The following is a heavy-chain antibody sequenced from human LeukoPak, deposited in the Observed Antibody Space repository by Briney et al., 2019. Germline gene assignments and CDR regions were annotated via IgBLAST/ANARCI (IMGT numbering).Heavy chain of an antibody. CDR3: TRVIIVVVSGTNYDY. CDR1: GYTFTTYG. CDR2: INTYNGHT. J-gene: IGHJ4*02. Sequence: AASVKVSCKASGYTFTTYGVSWVRQAPGQGLEWMGWINTYNGHTKYAQKLQGRVTMTTDTSTSTAYMELRSLRSDDTAVYYCTRVIIVVVSGTNYDYWGQGTLVTVSS. D-gene: IGHD2-15*01. V-gene: IGHV1-18*01.